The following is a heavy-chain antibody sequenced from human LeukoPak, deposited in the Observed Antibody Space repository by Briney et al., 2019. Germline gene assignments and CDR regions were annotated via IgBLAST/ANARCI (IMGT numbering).Heavy chain of an antibody. V-gene: IGHV3-33*01. CDR3: ARVTLHAFDI. Sequence: HPGGSLRLSCAASGFTFSSYGKHWVRQAPGKGLEWVAVIWYDGSNKYYADSVKGRFTISRDNAKNSLYLQMNSLRAEDTAVYYCARVTLHAFDIWGQGTMVTVSS. J-gene: IGHJ3*02. CDR1: GFTFSSYG. CDR2: IWYDGSNK.